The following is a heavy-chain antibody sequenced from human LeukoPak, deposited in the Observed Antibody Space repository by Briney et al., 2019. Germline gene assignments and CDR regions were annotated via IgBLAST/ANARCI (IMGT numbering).Heavy chain of an antibody. J-gene: IGHJ6*02. Sequence: GGSLRLSCAASGFTFSSYSMNWVRQAPGKGLEWVSSISSSSSYLYYADSVKGRFTISRDNSKNTLDLQMNSLRAEDTAVYYCARERYCSSTSCYTPYYYGMDVWGQGTTVTVSS. CDR1: GFTFSSYS. CDR3: ARERYCSSTSCYTPYYYGMDV. D-gene: IGHD2-2*02. V-gene: IGHV3-21*01. CDR2: ISSSSSYL.